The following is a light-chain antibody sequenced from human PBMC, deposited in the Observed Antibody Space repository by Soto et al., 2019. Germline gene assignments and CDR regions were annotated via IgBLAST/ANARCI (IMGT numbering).Light chain of an antibody. CDR2: EAS. CDR3: CSYGQSRTFGVV. J-gene: IGLJ3*02. V-gene: IGLV2-23*02. CDR1: SNDIWTYNL. Sequence: QSVLTQPASVSGSPGQSITISCTASSNDIWTYNLVSWYQQHPGKAPKLLLFEASKRPLETSHRFSGSKSGNTASLTISGLQAGEEAHYYCCSYGQSRTFGVVFGGGTKLTVL.